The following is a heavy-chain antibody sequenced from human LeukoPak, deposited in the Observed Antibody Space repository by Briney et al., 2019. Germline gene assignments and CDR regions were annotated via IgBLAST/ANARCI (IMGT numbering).Heavy chain of an antibody. CDR1: GFTFTSYS. J-gene: IGHJ5*02. CDR2: ISSSSRDI. CDR3: ARAHGDYVVWFDP. D-gene: IGHD4-17*01. Sequence: PGGSLRLSCAASGFTFTSYSMNWVRQAPGKGLEWVSSISSSSRDIYYADSVKGRFTIARDNAKSSLYLQMNSLRAEDTAVYYCARAHGDYVVWFDPWGQGTLVPVFS. V-gene: IGHV3-21*06.